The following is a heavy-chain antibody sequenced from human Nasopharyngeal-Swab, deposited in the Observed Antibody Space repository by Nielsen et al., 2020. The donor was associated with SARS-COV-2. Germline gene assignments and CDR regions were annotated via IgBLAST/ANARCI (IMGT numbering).Heavy chain of an antibody. Sequence: GESLKISCVASRFTFSRWPMHWVRQAPGKGLEWVTVISSDGSDKQYVDSVKGRFTISRDNSKNTLYLQVDSLRGEDTAVYYCARDAPAHYGAFYWGRGTLVTVSS. CDR3: ARDAPAHYGAFY. V-gene: IGHV3-30*03. CDR2: ISSDGSDK. J-gene: IGHJ4*02. D-gene: IGHD4-17*01. CDR1: RFTFSRWP.